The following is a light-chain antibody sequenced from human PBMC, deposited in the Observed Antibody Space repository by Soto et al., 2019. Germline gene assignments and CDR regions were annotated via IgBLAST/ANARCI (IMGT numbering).Light chain of an antibody. CDR1: QSVSSY. J-gene: IGKJ1*01. CDR3: QLRSNWPRT. V-gene: IGKV3-11*01. CDR2: DSS. Sequence: EIVLTQSPATLSLSPEERATLSCRASQSVSSYLAWYQQKPGQAPRLLIYDSSNRAAGIPARFSGSGSGTDFTLTISSLEPEDFAVYYCQLRSNWPRTFGQGTKVEIK.